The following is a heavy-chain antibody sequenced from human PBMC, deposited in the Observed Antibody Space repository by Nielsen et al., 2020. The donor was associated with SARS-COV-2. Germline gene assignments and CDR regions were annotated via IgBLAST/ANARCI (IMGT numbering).Heavy chain of an antibody. CDR3: TTDSQIAVAGKYYYYYYGMDV. D-gene: IGHD6-19*01. J-gene: IGHJ6*02. CDR2: IYSGGSST. V-gene: IGHV3-23*03. Sequence: WIRQPPGKGLEWVSVIYSGGSSTYYADSVKGRFTISRDNSKNTLYVQMNSLKTEDTAVYYCTTDSQIAVAGKYYYYYYGMDVWGQGTTVTVSS.